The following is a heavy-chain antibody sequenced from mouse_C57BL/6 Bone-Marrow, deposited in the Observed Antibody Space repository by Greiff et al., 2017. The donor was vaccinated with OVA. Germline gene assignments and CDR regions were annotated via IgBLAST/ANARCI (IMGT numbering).Heavy chain of an antibody. D-gene: IGHD1-1*01. V-gene: IGHV5-15*01. CDR1: GFTFSDYG. CDR2: ISNLAYSI. CDR3: ARSLFTTVVATDV. J-gene: IGHJ1*03. Sequence: EVQLVESGGGLVQPGGSLKLSCAASGFTFSDYGMAWVRQAPRKGPEWVAFISNLAYSIYYADTVTGRFTISRENAKNTLYLEMSSLRSEDTAMYYCARSLFTTVVATDVWGTGTTVTVSS.